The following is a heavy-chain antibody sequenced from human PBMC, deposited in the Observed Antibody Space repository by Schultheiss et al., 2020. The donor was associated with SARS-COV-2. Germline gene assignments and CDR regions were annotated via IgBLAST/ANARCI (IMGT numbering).Heavy chain of an antibody. CDR3: TRPLAMVRGANAFDI. J-gene: IGHJ3*02. D-gene: IGHD3-10*01. Sequence: GGSLRLSCAASGFTFSSYGMHWVRQAPGKGLEWVAVIWYDGSNKYYADSVKGRFTISRDNSKNTLYLQMNSLRAEDTAVYYCTRPLAMVRGANAFDIWGQGTMVTVSS. CDR2: IWYDGSNK. V-gene: IGHV3-33*01. CDR1: GFTFSSYG.